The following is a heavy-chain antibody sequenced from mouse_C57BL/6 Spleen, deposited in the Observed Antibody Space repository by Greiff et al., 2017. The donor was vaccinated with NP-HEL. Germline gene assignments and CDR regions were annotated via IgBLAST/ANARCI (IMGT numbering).Heavy chain of an antibody. Sequence: VKLVESGAELVRPGASVTLSCKASGYTFTDYEMHWVKQTPVHGLEWIGAIDPETGGTAYNQKFKGKAILTADKSSSTAYMELRSLTSEDSAVYYCTRGNYSNPYAMDYWGQGTSVTVSS. V-gene: IGHV1-15*01. J-gene: IGHJ4*01. D-gene: IGHD2-5*01. CDR2: IDPETGGT. CDR3: TRGNYSNPYAMDY. CDR1: GYTFTDYE.